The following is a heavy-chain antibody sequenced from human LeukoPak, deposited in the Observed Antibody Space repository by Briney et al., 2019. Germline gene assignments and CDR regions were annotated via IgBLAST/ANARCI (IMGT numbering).Heavy chain of an antibody. CDR2: ISYDGSNK. CDR3: AREGYW. J-gene: IGHJ4*02. Sequence: PGGSLRLSCAASGFTFSSYAMHWVRQAPGKGLEWVAVISYDGSNKYYADSVKGRFTISRDNSKNTLYLQMNSLRAEDTAVYYCAREGYWWGQGTLVTVSS. CDR1: GFTFSSYA. D-gene: IGHD3-22*01. V-gene: IGHV3-30*04.